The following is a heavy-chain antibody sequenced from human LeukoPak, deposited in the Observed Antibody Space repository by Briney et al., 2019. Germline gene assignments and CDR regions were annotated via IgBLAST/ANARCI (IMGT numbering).Heavy chain of an antibody. J-gene: IGHJ4*02. CDR2: ISGSGGST. D-gene: IGHD4-17*01. CDR3: ARSTVTGNFDY. CDR1: GFTFSSYA. Sequence: GGSLRLSCTASGFTFSSYAMHWVRQAPGKGLEWVSAISGSGGSTYYADSVKGRFTISRDNSKNTLYLQMNSLRAEDTAVYYCARSTVTGNFDYWGQGTLVTVSS. V-gene: IGHV3-23*01.